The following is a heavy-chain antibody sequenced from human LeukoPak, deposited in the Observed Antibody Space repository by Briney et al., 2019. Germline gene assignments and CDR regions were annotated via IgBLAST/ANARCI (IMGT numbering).Heavy chain of an antibody. CDR1: GFIFTNYF. J-gene: IGHJ4*02. Sequence: GGSLRLSCAASGFIFTNYFMSWVRQAPGKGLEWVASVKHDGSEKYYVDSVRGRFTISRDNTMNSLYLQMSSLRAEDTAVYYCATDRGWRTSGYYLYYFEYWGQGTLVTFSS. D-gene: IGHD3-3*01. V-gene: IGHV3-7*01. CDR2: VKHDGSEK. CDR3: ATDRGWRTSGYYLYYFEY.